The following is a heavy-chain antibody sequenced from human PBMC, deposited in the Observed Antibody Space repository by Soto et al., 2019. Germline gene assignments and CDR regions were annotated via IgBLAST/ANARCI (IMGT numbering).Heavy chain of an antibody. V-gene: IGHV4-30-2*01. CDR1: GGSISSGGYS. J-gene: IGHJ5*02. CDR2: IYHSGST. Sequence: QLQLQESGSGLVKPSQTLSLTCAVSGGSISSGGYSWSWIRQPPGKGLEWIGYIYHSGSTYYNPSXKXXVTISVDRSKNQFSLKLSSVTAADTAVYSCARESRHNWFDPWGQGTLVTVSS. CDR3: ARESRHNWFDP.